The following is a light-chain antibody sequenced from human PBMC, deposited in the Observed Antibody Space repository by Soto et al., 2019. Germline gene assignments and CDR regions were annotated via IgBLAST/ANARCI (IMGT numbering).Light chain of an antibody. V-gene: IGKV1-5*01. J-gene: IGKJ4*01. CDR3: QQYISNPLT. Sequence: DIQMTQSPSTLSASVGDRVTITCRAEQSISTWLAWYQQKPGKAPYLLIYDASSLQSGVPSRFSGSGSGTEFTLTISSLQPDDFAIYYCQQYISNPLTFGGGTNVDIK. CDR1: QSISTW. CDR2: DAS.